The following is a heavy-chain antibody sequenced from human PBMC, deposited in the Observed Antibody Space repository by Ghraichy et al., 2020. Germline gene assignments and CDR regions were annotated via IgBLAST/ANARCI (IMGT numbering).Heavy chain of an antibody. CDR3: ARDLPSSIAPFDY. J-gene: IGHJ4*02. CDR2: INHSGST. Sequence: SETLSLTCAVYGGSFSGYYWSWIRQPPGKGLEWIGEINHSGSTNYNPSLKSRVTISVDTSKNQFSLKLSSVTAADTAVYYCARDLPSSIAPFDYWGQGTLVTVSS. D-gene: IGHD6-6*01. V-gene: IGHV4-34*01. CDR1: GGSFSGYY.